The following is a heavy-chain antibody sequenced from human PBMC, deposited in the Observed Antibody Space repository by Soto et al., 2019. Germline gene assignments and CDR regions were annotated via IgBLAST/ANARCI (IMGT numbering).Heavy chain of an antibody. CDR2: ISGYNGNT. Sequence: ASVKVSCKASGYTFTTYGISWVRQAPGQGLQWMGWISGYNGNTNYAQKLQGRVSMTTDTSANTAYMELRSLRAGDTAVYSCARDHYFWSGSLDYWGPGSQVTVSS. D-gene: IGHD3-3*01. CDR3: ARDHYFWSGSLDY. CDR1: GYTFTTYG. J-gene: IGHJ4*02. V-gene: IGHV1-18*04.